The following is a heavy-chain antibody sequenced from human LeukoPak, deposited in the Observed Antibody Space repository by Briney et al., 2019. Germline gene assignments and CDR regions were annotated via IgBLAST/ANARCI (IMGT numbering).Heavy chain of an antibody. J-gene: IGHJ6*02. CDR1: GYTFTSYY. CDR3: ARDIITMVRGVISPYYYYGMDV. V-gene: IGHV1-46*01. D-gene: IGHD3-10*01. Sequence: GASVKVSFKASGYTFTSYYMHWVRQAPGQGLEWMGIINPSGGSTSYAQKFQGRVTMTRDTSTSTVYMELSSLRSEDTAVYYCARDIITMVRGVISPYYYYGMDVWGQGTTVTVSS. CDR2: INPSGGST.